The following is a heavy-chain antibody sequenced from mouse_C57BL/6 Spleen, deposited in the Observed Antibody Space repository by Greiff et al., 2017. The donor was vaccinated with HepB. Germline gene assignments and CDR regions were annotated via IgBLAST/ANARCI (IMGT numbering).Heavy chain of an antibody. CDR2: IDPSDSYT. CDR1: GYTFTSYW. Sequence: VQLLQSGAELVKPGASVKLSCKASGYTFTSYWMQWVTQRPGQGLEWIGEIDPSDSYTNYNQKFKGKATLTVDTSSSTAYMQLSSLTSEDSAVYYSARTDGNDYFDYWGQGTTLTVSS. V-gene: IGHV1-50*01. CDR3: ARTDGNDYFDY. J-gene: IGHJ2*01. D-gene: IGHD2-1*01.